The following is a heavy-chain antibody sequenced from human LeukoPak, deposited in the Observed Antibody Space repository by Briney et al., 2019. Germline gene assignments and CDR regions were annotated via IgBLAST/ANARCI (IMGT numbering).Heavy chain of an antibody. V-gene: IGHV3-30*02. J-gene: IGHJ4*02. CDR3: AKAIENYYDSSGYPRSSFDY. D-gene: IGHD3-22*01. CDR2: IQFDGSNK. Sequence: GGSLRLSCAASGFTFSSNGMYWVRQAPGKGLQCVGYIQFDGSNKYYADSVKGRFTISRDNSKNTLYLQMNSLRAEDTAVYYCAKAIENYYDSSGYPRSSFDYWGQGTLVTVSS. CDR1: GFTFSSNG.